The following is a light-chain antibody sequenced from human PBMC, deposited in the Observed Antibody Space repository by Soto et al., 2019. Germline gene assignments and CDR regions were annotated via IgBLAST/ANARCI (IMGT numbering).Light chain of an antibody. Sequence: QSVLTQPASVSGSPGQSITISCPGTSSDVGSYNLVSWYQQHPGKAPKLMIYEVSKRPSGVSNRFSGSKSGNTASLTISGLQAEDEADYYCCSYAGRIGGGTKLTVL. J-gene: IGLJ2*01. CDR3: CSYAGR. CDR1: SSDVGSYNL. CDR2: EVS. V-gene: IGLV2-23*02.